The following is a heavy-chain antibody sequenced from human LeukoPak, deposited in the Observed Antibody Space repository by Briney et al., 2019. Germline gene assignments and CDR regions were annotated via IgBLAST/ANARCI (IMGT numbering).Heavy chain of an antibody. CDR3: ARRWRYSSSSWYFLGSYFDY. J-gene: IGHJ4*02. Sequence: SETLSLTCAVYGGSFSGYYWSWIRQPPGKGLEWIGEINHSGSTNYNPSLKSRVTISVDTSKNQFSLKLSSVTAADTAVYYCARRWRYSSSSWYFLGSYFDYWGQGTLVTVSS. V-gene: IGHV4-34*01. CDR2: INHSGST. D-gene: IGHD6-13*01. CDR1: GGSFSGYY.